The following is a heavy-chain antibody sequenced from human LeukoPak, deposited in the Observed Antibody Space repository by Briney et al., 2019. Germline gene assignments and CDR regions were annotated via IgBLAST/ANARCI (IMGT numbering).Heavy chain of an antibody. V-gene: IGHV4-61*01. CDR3: ARTKNRIRVLGPGAFDI. J-gene: IGHJ3*02. D-gene: IGHD2-8*02. CDR1: GGSVSSGSYY. Sequence: PSETLSLTCTVSGGSVSSGSYYWSWIRQPPGKGLEWIGYIYYSGSTNYNPSLKSRVTISVDTSKNQFSLKLSSVTAADTAVYYCARTKNRIRVLGPGAFDIWGQGTMVTVSS. CDR2: IYYSGST.